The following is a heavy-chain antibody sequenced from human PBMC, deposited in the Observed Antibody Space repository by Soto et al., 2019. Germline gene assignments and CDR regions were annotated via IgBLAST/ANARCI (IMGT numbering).Heavy chain of an antibody. D-gene: IGHD2-2*02. CDR1: GFTFADYA. V-gene: IGHV3-49*03. CDR3: TKYTYTTRYAYYGMDV. J-gene: IGHJ6*02. CDR2: IRSKAYGGTT. Sequence: GGSLRLSCTTSGFTFADYAMSWSRQAPGKGLEWVGVIRSKAYGGTTDYAASVKGRFTISRDDSKSIAYLQMNSLRSEDTGVYYCTKYTYTTRYAYYGMDVWGPGTTVTVSS.